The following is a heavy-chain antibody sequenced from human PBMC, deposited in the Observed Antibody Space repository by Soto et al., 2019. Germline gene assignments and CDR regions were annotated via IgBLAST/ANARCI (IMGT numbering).Heavy chain of an antibody. J-gene: IGHJ4*02. D-gene: IGHD2-2*02. CDR2: ISAYNGNT. V-gene: IGHV1-18*01. CDR1: CYTFTSYG. Sequence: ASVKVSCKASCYTFTSYGLSWGRQAPGQGLEWMGWISAYNGNTNYAQKLQGRVTMTTDTSTSTAYMELRSLRSDDTAVFYFSKVLWVQCDTHSYWGRGSLDIVSS. CDR3: SKVLWVQCDTHSY.